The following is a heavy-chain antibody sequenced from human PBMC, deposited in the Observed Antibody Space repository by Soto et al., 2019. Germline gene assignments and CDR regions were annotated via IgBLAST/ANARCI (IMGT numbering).Heavy chain of an antibody. CDR1: GFTFSSYA. Sequence: EVQLLESGGGLVQPGGSLRLSCAASGFTFSSYAMSWVRQAPGKGLEWVSAISGSGGSTYYADSVKGRFTISRDNSKNTLYLQSNSLRAEDTAVYYCAKGPLGYGDYAPFDYWGQGTLVTVSS. D-gene: IGHD4-17*01. V-gene: IGHV3-23*01. J-gene: IGHJ4*02. CDR2: ISGSGGST. CDR3: AKGPLGYGDYAPFDY.